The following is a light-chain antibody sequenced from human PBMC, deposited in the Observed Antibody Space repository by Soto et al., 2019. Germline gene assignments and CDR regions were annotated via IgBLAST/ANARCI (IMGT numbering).Light chain of an antibody. CDR2: GAS. Sequence: EIVLTQSPGTLSLSPGERATLSCRASQTMRSSHLAWYQQKPGQAPRLLIYGASTRTFDVPDRFSGSGSGTNFTLTISRLQPEDFAVYYCQHYGTSLTFGGGTKWISN. CDR1: QTMRSSH. V-gene: IGKV3-20*01. J-gene: IGKJ4*01. CDR3: QHYGTSLT.